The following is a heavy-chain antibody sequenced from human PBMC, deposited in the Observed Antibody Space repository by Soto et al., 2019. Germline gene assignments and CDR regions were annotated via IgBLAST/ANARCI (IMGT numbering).Heavy chain of an antibody. CDR2: IYSVGST. CDR3: ARHGYNYGGGYFDY. D-gene: IGHD5-18*01. Sequence: EVQLVVSGGGLVQPGGSLRLSCAASGVTVSSNYMSWVRQAPGKGLEWVSAIYSVGSTYYADSLKGIFPISRDNSKNTLYLQMNSLRAEDTAVYYCARHGYNYGGGYFDYWVQRTLVTVSS. CDR1: GVTVSSNY. J-gene: IGHJ4*02. V-gene: IGHV3-66*04.